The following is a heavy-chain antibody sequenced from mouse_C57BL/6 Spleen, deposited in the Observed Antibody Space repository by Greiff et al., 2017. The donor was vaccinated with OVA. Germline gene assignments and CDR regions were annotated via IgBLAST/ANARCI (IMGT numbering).Heavy chain of an antibody. J-gene: IGHJ1*03. CDR2: FHPYNDDT. CDR1: GYTFTTYP. D-gene: IGHD1-2*01. Sequence: QVQLQQSGAELVKPGASVKMSCKASGYTFTTYPIEWMKQNHGKSLEWIGNFHPYNDDTKYNEKFKGKATLTVEKSSSTVYLELSRLTSDDCAVYYCARSIITTANPNAWYFDVWGTGTTVTVSS. CDR3: ARSIITTANPNAWYFDV. V-gene: IGHV1-47*01.